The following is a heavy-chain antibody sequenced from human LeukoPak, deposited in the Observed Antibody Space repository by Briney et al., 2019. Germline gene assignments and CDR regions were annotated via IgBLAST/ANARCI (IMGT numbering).Heavy chain of an antibody. D-gene: IGHD6-13*01. CDR2: INHSGST. Sequence: SETLSLTCAVYGGSFSGYYWSWIRQPPGKGLEWIGEINHSGSTNYNPSLKSRVTISVDTSKNQFSLKLSSVTAADTAVYYCAREQPPDNDAFDIWGQGTMVTVSS. CDR1: GGSFSGYY. V-gene: IGHV4-34*01. J-gene: IGHJ3*02. CDR3: AREQPPDNDAFDI.